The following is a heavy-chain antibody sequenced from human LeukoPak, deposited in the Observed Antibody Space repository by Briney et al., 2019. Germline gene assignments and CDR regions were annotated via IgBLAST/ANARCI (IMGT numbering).Heavy chain of an antibody. D-gene: IGHD3-3*01. CDR1: GFTFSSYC. CDR3: AKARFLEWLPNYFDY. V-gene: IGHV3-30*02. Sequence: GGSLRLSCAASGFTFSSYCMHWVRQAPGKGLEWVAFIRNDGSNKYYADSVKGRFTISRDSSKNTLYLQMNSLRADDTAVYYCAKARFLEWLPNYFDYWGQGTLVTVSS. J-gene: IGHJ4*02. CDR2: IRNDGSNK.